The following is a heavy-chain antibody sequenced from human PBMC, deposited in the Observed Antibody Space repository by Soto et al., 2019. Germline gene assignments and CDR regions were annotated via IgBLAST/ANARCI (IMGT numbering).Heavy chain of an antibody. CDR3: AKFYGMDV. J-gene: IGHJ6*02. CDR2: ISGSGGST. CDR1: GFTFSSYA. V-gene: IGHV3-23*01. Sequence: PGGSLRLSCAASGFTFSSYAMRWVRQAPGKGLECVSAISGSGGSTYYADSVKGRFTLSRDNSKKTLYLQINSLRAEETAVYYCAKFYGMDVWGQGTTVTVAS.